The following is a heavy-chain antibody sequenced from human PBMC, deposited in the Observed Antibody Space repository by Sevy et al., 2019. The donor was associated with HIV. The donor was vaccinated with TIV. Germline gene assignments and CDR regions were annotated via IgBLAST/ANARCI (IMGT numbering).Heavy chain of an antibody. CDR1: GFTFSSYA. Sequence: GGSLRLSCAASGFTFSSYAMSWVRQAPGKGLEWVSAISGSGGSTYYADSVKGRFTISRDNSKNTLYLQMNSLRAEDTAVYYCAKGYDSSGYYWVSGSSDFDYWGPGTLVTVSS. V-gene: IGHV3-23*01. CDR3: AKGYDSSGYYWVSGSSDFDY. J-gene: IGHJ4*02. CDR2: ISGSGGST. D-gene: IGHD3-22*01.